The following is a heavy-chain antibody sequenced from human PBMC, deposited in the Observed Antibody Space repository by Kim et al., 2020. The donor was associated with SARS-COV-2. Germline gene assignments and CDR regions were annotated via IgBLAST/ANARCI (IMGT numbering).Heavy chain of an antibody. Sequence: ASVKVSCKASGYTFTGYYMHWVRQAPGQGLEWMGWINPNSGGTNYAQKFQGRVTMTRDTSISTAYMELSRLRSDDTAVYYCARAQDIVVVPAAPTRNWFDPWGQGTLVTVSS. J-gene: IGHJ5*02. CDR3: ARAQDIVVVPAAPTRNWFDP. CDR2: INPNSGGT. CDR1: GYTFTGYY. V-gene: IGHV1-2*02. D-gene: IGHD2-2*01.